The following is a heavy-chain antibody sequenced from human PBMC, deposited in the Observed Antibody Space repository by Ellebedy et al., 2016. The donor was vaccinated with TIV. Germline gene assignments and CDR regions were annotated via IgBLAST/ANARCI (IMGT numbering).Heavy chain of an antibody. CDR1: GYTFTGYY. Sequence: ASVKVSCKASGYTFTGYYMHWVRQAPGQGLEWMGGIIPIFGTANYAQKFQGRVTITADESTSTAYMELSSLRSEDTAVYYCARGDLTGIDWVWFDPWGQGTLVTVSS. CDR2: IIPIFGTA. D-gene: IGHD3-9*01. J-gene: IGHJ5*02. CDR3: ARGDLTGIDWVWFDP. V-gene: IGHV1-69*13.